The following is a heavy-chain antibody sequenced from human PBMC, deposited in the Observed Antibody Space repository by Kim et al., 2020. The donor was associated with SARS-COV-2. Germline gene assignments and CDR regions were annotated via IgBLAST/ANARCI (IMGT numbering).Heavy chain of an antibody. CDR1: GGSISSYY. Sequence: SETLSLTCTVSGGSISSYYWSWIRQPPGKGLEWIGYIYYSGSTNYNPSLKSRVTISVDTSKNQFSLKLSSVTAADTAVYYCARGFDYRGQGTLATVSS. J-gene: IGHJ4*02. V-gene: IGHV4-59*01. CDR3: ARGFDY. CDR2: IYYSGST.